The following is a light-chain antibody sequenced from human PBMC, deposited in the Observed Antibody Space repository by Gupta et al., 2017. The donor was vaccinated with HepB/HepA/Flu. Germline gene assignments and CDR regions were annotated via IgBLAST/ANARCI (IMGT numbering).Light chain of an antibody. CDR1: QNRLYSSNNKNY. CDR3: QQYYSSLWT. CDR2: WAS. V-gene: IGKV4-1*01. J-gene: IGKJ1*01. Sequence: DIVMTQSPDSLAVSLGERATIDCKSSQNRLYSSNNKNYVAWYQQKPGQPPRLLIYWASTRESGVPDRFRGSGSGTDFTLTISSLQAEDVAVYDWQQYYSSLWTFGRGTKVEIK.